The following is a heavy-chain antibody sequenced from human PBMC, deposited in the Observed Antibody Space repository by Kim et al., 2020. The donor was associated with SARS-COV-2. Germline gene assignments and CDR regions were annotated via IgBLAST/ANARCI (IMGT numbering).Heavy chain of an antibody. D-gene: IGHD6-19*01. J-gene: IGHJ3*01. V-gene: IGHV5-51*01. CDR1: GFW. CDR3: ATCPRGSVAGDAYDV. CDR2: IDPSDSET. Sequence: GESLKISCKASGFWIGWVRQMPGKGLEWIGLIDPSDSETRYSPSFQGQVTLSVDKSIDTAYLQWSSRKASDTAIYYCATCPRGSVAGDAYDVWGQGTMVTVSS.